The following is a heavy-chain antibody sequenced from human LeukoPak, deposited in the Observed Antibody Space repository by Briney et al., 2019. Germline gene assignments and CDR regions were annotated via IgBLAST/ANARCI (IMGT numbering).Heavy chain of an antibody. D-gene: IGHD2-2*01. CDR2: IIPNLGMA. CDR1: GGTFSNDA. V-gene: IGHV1-69*04. J-gene: IGHJ4*02. CDR3: ARDLVCTMNCKDS. Sequence: SVKVSCRASGGTFSNDAISWVRQAPGQGLEWMGRIIPNLGMALYAQKFKGRVTITADKSPSTAYMELSSLTSEDTAVYFCARDLVCTMNCKDSWGQGTLVTVS.